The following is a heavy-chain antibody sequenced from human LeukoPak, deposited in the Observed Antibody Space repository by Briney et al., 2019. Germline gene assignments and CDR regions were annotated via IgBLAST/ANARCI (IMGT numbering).Heavy chain of an antibody. V-gene: IGHV4-39*07. D-gene: IGHD6-19*01. J-gene: IGHJ4*02. Sequence: PSETLSLTCTVSGGSISSSSYYWVWIRQPPGKGLEWIGSIFSGGNTFYSPSLQSRVTMSVDTSKNQLSLKLTSVTAADTAVYSCARSNPRIAVPSYWGQGTLVTVSS. CDR3: ARSNPRIAVPSY. CDR2: IFSGGNT. CDR1: GGSISSSSYY.